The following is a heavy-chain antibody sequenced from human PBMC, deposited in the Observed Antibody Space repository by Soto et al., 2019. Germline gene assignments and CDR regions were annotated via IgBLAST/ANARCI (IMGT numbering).Heavy chain of an antibody. CDR1: GGSISSHY. CDR3: ARDGRGASGMDV. D-gene: IGHD1-26*01. V-gene: IGHV4-59*11. Sequence: ASETLSLTCTVSGGSISSHYWSWVRQAPGKGLEWIGHIYYRGSTTYNPSLRSRSTISVDTSNNQFSLKLNSVTTADTAVYYCARDGRGASGMDVWGQGTKVNVSS. CDR2: IYYRGST. J-gene: IGHJ6*02.